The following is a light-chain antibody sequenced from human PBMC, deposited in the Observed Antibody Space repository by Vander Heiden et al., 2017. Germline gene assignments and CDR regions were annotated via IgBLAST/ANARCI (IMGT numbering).Light chain of an antibody. J-gene: IGKJ1*01. CDR2: GAS. Sequence: EIDLTPFPGTLSFSTGERATLPGRASQCGSSSYLAWYQQKPGQAPRLLIYGASSRASGVPDRFSGSGSGTDFTLTISRLEPEDFAVYYCQQYGSTPRTFGQGTQVEIK. CDR3: QQYGSTPRT. V-gene: IGKV3-20*01. CDR1: QCGSSSY.